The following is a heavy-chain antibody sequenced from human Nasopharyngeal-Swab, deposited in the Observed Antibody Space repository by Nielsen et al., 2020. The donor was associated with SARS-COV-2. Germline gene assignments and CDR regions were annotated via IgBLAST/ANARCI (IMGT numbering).Heavy chain of an antibody. Sequence: GGPLRLSCAASGFPFSSYAMSWVRRAPGKGLEWVSAISGSGGSTYYADSVKGRFTISRDNSKNPLYLQMNSLRAEDTAVYYCAKTRWELLPRDFDYWGQGTLVTVSS. CDR2: ISGSGGST. CDR3: AKTRWELLPRDFDY. CDR1: GFPFSSYA. D-gene: IGHD1-26*01. V-gene: IGHV3-23*01. J-gene: IGHJ4*02.